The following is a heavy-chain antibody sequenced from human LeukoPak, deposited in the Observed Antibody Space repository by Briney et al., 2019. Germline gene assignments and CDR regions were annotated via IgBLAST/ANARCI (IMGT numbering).Heavy chain of an antibody. CDR2: INPNSGGT. J-gene: IGHJ4*02. CDR1: GYTFTSYG. CDR3: ARVKVRLVRGVIFLY. Sequence: ASVKVSCKASGYTFTSYGISWVRQAPGQGLEWMGWINPNSGGTNYAQKFQGRVTMTRDTSISTAYMELSRLRSDDTAVYYCARVKVRLVRGVIFLYWGQGTLVTVSS. D-gene: IGHD3-10*01. V-gene: IGHV1-2*02.